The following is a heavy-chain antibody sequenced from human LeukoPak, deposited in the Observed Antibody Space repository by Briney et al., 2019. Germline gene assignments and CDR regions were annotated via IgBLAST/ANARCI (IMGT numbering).Heavy chain of an antibody. CDR2: ISSSSSTI. Sequence: GGSLRLSCAASGFTFSSYSMNWVRQAPGKGREWVSYISSSSSTIYYADSVKGRFTISRDNAKNSLYLQMNSLRAEDTAVYYCAKQNTYYDILTGYSSYYMDVWGKGTTVTVSS. D-gene: IGHD3-9*01. CDR3: AKQNTYYDILTGYSSYYMDV. J-gene: IGHJ6*03. V-gene: IGHV3-48*01. CDR1: GFTFSSYS.